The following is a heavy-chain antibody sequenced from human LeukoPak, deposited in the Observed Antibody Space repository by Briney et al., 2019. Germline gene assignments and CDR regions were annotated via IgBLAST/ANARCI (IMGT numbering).Heavy chain of an antibody. CDR3: ARLRWQLVGPYFDY. Sequence: SETLSLTCSFSGDSISTYYWSWIRQSPGKGLEWIGHIYSSGNTDYNSSLKGRVTISVDTSRSQFSLRLSSVTATDTAVYYCARLRWQLVGPYFDYWGQGILVTVSS. CDR2: IYSSGNT. CDR1: GDSISTYY. V-gene: IGHV4-59*01. D-gene: IGHD6-13*01. J-gene: IGHJ4*02.